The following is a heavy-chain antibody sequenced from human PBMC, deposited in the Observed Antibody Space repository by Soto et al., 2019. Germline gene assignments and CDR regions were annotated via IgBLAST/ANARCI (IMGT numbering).Heavy chain of an antibody. J-gene: IGHJ4*02. D-gene: IGHD1-7*01. V-gene: IGHV4-31*03. Sequence: QVQLQESGPGLVKPSQTLSLTCTVSGDSISSGGYYWSWIRQHPGKGLEWIGYIYDNGGAYHSPSLRGRGVISLDRSENQFSLRLSSVTAADTAVYYCARVKGGTTRRAFDSWGQGTLVTVSS. CDR2: IYDNGGA. CDR1: GDSISSGGYY. CDR3: ARVKGGTTRRAFDS.